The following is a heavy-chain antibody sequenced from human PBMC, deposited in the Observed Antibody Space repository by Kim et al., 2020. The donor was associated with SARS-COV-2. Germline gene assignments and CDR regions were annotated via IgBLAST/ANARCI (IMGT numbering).Heavy chain of an antibody. CDR2: ISYDGSNK. CDR3: AREIAVAGNFYYYYYYGMDV. Sequence: GGFLRLSCAASGFTFSSYAMHWVRQAPGKGLEWVAVISYDGSNKYYADSVKGRFTISRDNSKNTLYLQMNSLRAEDTAVYYCAREIAVAGNFYYYYYYGMDVWGQGTTVTVSS. CDR1: GFTFSSYA. D-gene: IGHD6-19*01. J-gene: IGHJ6*02. V-gene: IGHV3-30-3*01.